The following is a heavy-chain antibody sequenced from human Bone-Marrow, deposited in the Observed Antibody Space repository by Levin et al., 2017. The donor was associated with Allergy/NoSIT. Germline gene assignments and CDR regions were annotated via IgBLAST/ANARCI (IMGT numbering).Heavy chain of an antibody. Sequence: GESLKISCAASGFTVGNNYMSWVRQAPGKGLECVSLIYSGGSTLYADSVQGRFTISRDNSKNTLYLQMNSLRAEDTAVYYCATRAVAAPYWGQGALVTVSS. J-gene: IGHJ4*02. V-gene: IGHV3-66*01. D-gene: IGHD6-19*01. CDR1: GFTVGNNY. CDR2: IYSGGST. CDR3: ATRAVAAPY.